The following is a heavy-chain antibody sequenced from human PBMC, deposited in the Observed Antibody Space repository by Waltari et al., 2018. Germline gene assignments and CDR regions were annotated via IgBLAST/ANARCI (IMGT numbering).Heavy chain of an antibody. CDR3: ASWSAPFDY. J-gene: IGHJ4*02. CDR1: GYIFTDYY. V-gene: IGHV1-2*02. D-gene: IGHD3-3*01. CDR2: INPNSGGT. Sequence: QVQLVQSGAEVKRPGASVKVSCKASGYIFTDYYMHWVRQAPGQGLEWMGWINPNSGGTNYAQKFQGRVIMTRDTSIGTVYMELSSLQSDDTAIYYCASWSAPFDYWGQRTLVTVSS.